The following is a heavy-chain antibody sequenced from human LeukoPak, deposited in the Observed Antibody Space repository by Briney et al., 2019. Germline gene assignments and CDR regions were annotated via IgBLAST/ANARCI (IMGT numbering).Heavy chain of an antibody. J-gene: IGHJ5*02. V-gene: IGHV1-24*01. Sequence: ASEKVSCKVSGYTLTELSMHWVRQAPGKGLEWMGGFDPEDGETIYAQKFQGRVTMTEDTSTDTAYMELSSLRSEDTAVYYCATGRVVPAAIYNWFDPWGQGTLVTVSS. CDR2: FDPEDGET. CDR3: ATGRVVPAAIYNWFDP. CDR1: GYTLTELS. D-gene: IGHD2-2*01.